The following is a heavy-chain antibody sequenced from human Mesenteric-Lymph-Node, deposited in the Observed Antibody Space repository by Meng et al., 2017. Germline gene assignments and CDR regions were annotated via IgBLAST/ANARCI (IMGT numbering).Heavy chain of an antibody. CDR2: INWNGGSS. D-gene: IGHD3-22*01. J-gene: IGHJ4*02. CDR1: GFTFDDYG. Sequence: GGSLRLSCAASGFTFDDYGMSWVRQAPGKGLEWVSGINWNGGSSGYADSVKGRFTISRDNAKNSLYLQMNSLRAEDTALYYCARGCRDSSGYYHFDYWGQGTLVTVSS. CDR3: ARGCRDSSGYYHFDY. V-gene: IGHV3-20*04.